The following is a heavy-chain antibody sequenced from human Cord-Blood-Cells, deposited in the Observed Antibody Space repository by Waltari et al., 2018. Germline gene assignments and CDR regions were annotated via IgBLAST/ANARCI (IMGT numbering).Heavy chain of an antibody. CDR2: INHSGST. D-gene: IGHD1-1*01. Sequence: RQPPGKGLEWIGEINHSGSTNYNPSLKSRVTISVDTSKNQFSLKLSSVTAADTAVYYCASTIDRGGMDVWGQGTTVTVSS. V-gene: IGHV4-34*01. CDR3: ASTIDRGGMDV. J-gene: IGHJ6*02.